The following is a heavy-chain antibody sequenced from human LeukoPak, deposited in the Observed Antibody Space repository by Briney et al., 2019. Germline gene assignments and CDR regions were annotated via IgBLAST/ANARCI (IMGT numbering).Heavy chain of an antibody. CDR3: ARSPARDYGDATRFDY. D-gene: IGHD4-17*01. CDR1: GFTFSSYA. V-gene: IGHV3-64*01. CDR2: ISSNGGST. J-gene: IGHJ4*02. Sequence: PGGSLRLSCAASGFTFSSYAMHWVRQAPGKGLEYVSAISSNGGSTYYANSVKGRFTISRDNSKNTLYPQMGSLRAEDMAVYYCARSPARDYGDATRFDYWGQGTLVTVSS.